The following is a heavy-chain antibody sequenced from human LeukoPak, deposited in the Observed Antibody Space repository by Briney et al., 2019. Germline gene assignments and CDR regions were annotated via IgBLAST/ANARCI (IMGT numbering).Heavy chain of an antibody. V-gene: IGHV4-39*01. J-gene: IGHJ3*02. D-gene: IGHD3-22*01. Sequence: SETLSLTCTVSGGSISSSSHYWGWIRQPPGKGLAWIATMYYSASTYYNPSLKSRVTISVDTSKNQFSLKLSSVTAADTAVYYCARPNHYYYDSSGLEAPDVFDIWGQGTMVTVSS. CDR1: GGSISSSSHY. CDR2: MYYSAST. CDR3: ARPNHYYYDSSGLEAPDVFDI.